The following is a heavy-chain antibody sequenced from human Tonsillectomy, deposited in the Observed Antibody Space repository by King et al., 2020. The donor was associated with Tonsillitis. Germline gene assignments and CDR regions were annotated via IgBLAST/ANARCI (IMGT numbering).Heavy chain of an antibody. D-gene: IGHD6-19*01. J-gene: IGHJ6*02. CDR3: ARLYSSGWYEVPYYYGMDV. V-gene: IGHV3-21*01. Sequence: VQLVESGGGLVKPGGSLRLSCAASGFTFSNYSMNWVRQAPGKGLEWVSSIRSGSSYRFYADSVKGRITISRDNAKNSLYLHMNSLRVEDTAVYYCARLYSSGWYEVPYYYGMDVGGQGTTVTVSS. CDR2: IRSGSSYR. CDR1: GFTFSNYS.